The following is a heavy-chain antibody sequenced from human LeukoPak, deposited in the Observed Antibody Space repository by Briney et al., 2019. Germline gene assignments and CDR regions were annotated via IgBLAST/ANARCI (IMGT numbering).Heavy chain of an antibody. J-gene: IGHJ4*02. V-gene: IGHV4-39*07. D-gene: IGHD6-6*01. CDR2: IRHSGGT. CDR1: GDSISSSSYY. CDR3: VRDQGSSASDN. Sequence: SETLSLTCTVSGDSISSSSYYWGWLRQPPGKGLEWIGTIRHSGGTYYNPSLKSRVTISLDTSKNQFSLKLSSVAAADTAVYYCVRDQGSSASDNWGQGTLVTVSS.